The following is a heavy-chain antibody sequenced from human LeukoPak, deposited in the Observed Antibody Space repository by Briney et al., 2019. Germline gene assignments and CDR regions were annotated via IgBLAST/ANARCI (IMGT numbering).Heavy chain of an antibody. CDR1: GFTFSSYA. Sequence: GGSLRLSCAPSGFTFSSYAMSWVRQAPGKGLEWVSGISSGGDRTYYADSVKGRFTISRDNLKNTLYLQMNSLRAEDAAVYYCAKVPGGYNSPVGMDVWGQGTTVTVSS. V-gene: IGHV3-23*01. D-gene: IGHD6-13*01. J-gene: IGHJ6*02. CDR3: AKVPGGYNSPVGMDV. CDR2: ISSGGDRT.